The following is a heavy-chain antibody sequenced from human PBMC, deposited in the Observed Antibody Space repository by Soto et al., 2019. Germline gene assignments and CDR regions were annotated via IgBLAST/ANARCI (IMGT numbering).Heavy chain of an antibody. D-gene: IGHD6-19*01. Sequence: ASXKGSWKASGYTFITYAMQCLRQAPGQRLEWMGWINAGNGNTKYSQKFQGRVSITRDTSASTAYMELSSLRSEDTAVYYCARGIIVGGWYPYYFDYWGQGTLVTVSS. CDR1: GYTFITYA. J-gene: IGHJ4*02. CDR2: INAGNGNT. CDR3: ARGIIVGGWYPYYFDY. V-gene: IGHV1-3*01.